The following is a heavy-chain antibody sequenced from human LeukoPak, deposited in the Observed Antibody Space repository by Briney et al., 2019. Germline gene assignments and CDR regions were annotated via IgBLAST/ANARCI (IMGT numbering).Heavy chain of an antibody. J-gene: IGHJ4*02. D-gene: IGHD3-3*01. CDR1: GYTFTGYY. CDR3: ARGLSITIFGVVMFDY. CDR2: INPNSGGT. Sequence: ASVKVSCKASGYTFTGYYMHWGRQAPGQGLEWMGWINPNSGGTNYAQKFQGRVTMTRDTSISTAYMELSRLRSDDTAVYYCARGLSITIFGVVMFDYWGQGTLVTVSS. V-gene: IGHV1-2*02.